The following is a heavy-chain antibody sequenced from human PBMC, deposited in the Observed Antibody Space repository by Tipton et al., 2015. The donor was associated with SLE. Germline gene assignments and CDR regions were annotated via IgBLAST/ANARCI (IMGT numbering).Heavy chain of an antibody. CDR2: IKEDGSEK. CDR3: ARHTGASPFDS. Sequence: SLRLSCTASGFAFSSSWMNWVRLAPGKGLEWVANIKEDGSEKHYVDSVKDRLTISRDNAKNSLYLQMNSLRAEDTAVYYCARHTGASPFDSWGQGTLVTVSS. J-gene: IGHJ4*02. D-gene: IGHD3-10*01. V-gene: IGHV3-7*03. CDR1: GFAFSSSW.